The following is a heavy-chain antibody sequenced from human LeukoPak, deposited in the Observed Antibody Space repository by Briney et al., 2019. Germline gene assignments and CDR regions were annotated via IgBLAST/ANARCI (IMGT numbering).Heavy chain of an antibody. J-gene: IGHJ4*02. V-gene: IGHV1-69*13. CDR2: IIPIFGTA. D-gene: IGHD5-18*01. Sequence: ASVKVSCKASGGTFSSYAISWVQQAPGQGLEWMGGIIPIFGTANYAQKFQGRVTITADESTSTAYMELSSLRSEDTAVYYCAREGGGYSYGYFDYWGQGTLVTVSS. CDR1: GGTFSSYA. CDR3: AREGGGYSYGYFDY.